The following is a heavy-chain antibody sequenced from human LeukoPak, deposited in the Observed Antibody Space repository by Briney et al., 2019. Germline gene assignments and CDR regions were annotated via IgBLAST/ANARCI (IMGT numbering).Heavy chain of an antibody. CDR2: TYYRSQQWHS. D-gene: IGHD3-3*01. Sequence: SQTLSLTCAISGDSVSSNGASWNWIRQSPSRGLEWLGRTYYRSQQWHSDYAPSVEGRITLNPDTSKNQFSLQLNSVTPEDTAVYYCGRETDFGVVTNWGQGTLVTVSS. CDR3: GRETDFGVVTN. J-gene: IGHJ4*02. CDR1: GDSVSSNGAS. V-gene: IGHV6-1*01.